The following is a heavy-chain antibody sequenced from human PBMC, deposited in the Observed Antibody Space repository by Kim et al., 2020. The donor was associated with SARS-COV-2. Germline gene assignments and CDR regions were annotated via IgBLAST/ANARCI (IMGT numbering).Heavy chain of an antibody. D-gene: IGHD5-12*01. V-gene: IGHV3-48*04. CDR2: ISSSSSTI. CDR3: AREWGYGYSGYEQAFDI. CDR1: GFTFSSYS. J-gene: IGHJ3*02. Sequence: GGSLRLSCAASGFTFSSYSMNWVRQAPGKGLEWVSYISSSSSTIYYADSVKGRFTISRDNAKNSLYMQMNSLRAEDTAVYYCAREWGYGYSGYEQAFDIWGQGTMVTVSS.